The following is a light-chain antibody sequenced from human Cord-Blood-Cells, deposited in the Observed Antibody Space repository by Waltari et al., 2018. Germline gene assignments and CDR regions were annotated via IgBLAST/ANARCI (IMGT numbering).Light chain of an antibody. V-gene: IGLV2-14*01. Sequence: QSALTQPASVSGSPGQSITISCTGTSSDVGGSNSVSWYQQHPGQAPKLMIYDVSNRPSGVSNRFSGSKSGNTASLTISGLQAEDEADYYCSSYTSSSTRVFGTGTKVTVL. J-gene: IGLJ1*01. CDR3: SSYTSSSTRV. CDR2: DVS. CDR1: SSDVGGSNS.